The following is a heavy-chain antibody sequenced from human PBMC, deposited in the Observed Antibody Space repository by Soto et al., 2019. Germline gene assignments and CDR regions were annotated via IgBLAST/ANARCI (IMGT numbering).Heavy chain of an antibody. D-gene: IGHD2-15*01. CDR3: ARRSIPLCSGGSCYSGGGGYDAFDI. J-gene: IGHJ3*02. Sequence: PGESLKISCKGSGYSFTSYWIGWVRQMPGKGLEWMGIIYPGDSDTRYSPSFQGQVTISADKSISTAYLQWSSLKASDTAMYYCARRSIPLCSGGSCYSGGGGYDAFDIWGQGTMVTVSS. CDR1: GYSFTSYW. V-gene: IGHV5-51*01. CDR2: IYPGDSDT.